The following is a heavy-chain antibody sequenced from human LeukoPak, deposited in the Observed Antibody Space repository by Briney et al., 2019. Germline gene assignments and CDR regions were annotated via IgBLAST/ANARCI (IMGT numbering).Heavy chain of an antibody. CDR3: ARDTDYGDPYYYYYYYMDV. CDR1: GFTFSSYW. Sequence: ASGSLRLSCAASGFTFSSYWMSWVRQAPGKGLEWVANIKQDGSEKYYVDSVKGRFTISRDNAKNSLYLQMNSLRAEDTAVYYCARDTDYGDPYYYYYYYMDVWGKGTTVTVSS. J-gene: IGHJ6*03. V-gene: IGHV3-7*01. D-gene: IGHD4-17*01. CDR2: IKQDGSEK.